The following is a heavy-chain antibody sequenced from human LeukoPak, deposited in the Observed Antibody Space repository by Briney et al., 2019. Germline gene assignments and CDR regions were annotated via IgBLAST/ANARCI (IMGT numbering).Heavy chain of an antibody. V-gene: IGHV3-48*02. Sequence: GGSLRLSCAASGFTVSSNYMSWVRQAPGKGLEWVSYISSSSSTIYYADSVKGRFTISRDNAKNSLYLQMNSLRDEDTAVYYCARDGGGYPYYFDYWGQGTLVTVSS. J-gene: IGHJ4*02. CDR2: ISSSSSTI. CDR1: GFTVSSNY. D-gene: IGHD5-12*01. CDR3: ARDGGGYPYYFDY.